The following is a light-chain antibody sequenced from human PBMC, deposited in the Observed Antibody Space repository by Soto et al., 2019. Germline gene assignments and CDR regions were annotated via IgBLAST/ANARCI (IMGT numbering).Light chain of an antibody. V-gene: IGKV3-15*01. CDR2: GAS. CDR1: ESLSTY. Sequence: EMVMTQSPATLSVSPGERVTLSCRASESLSTYLAWYQQKPGQAPRLLIYGASTKATGIPARFSGSGSATDFTLTISSLQSEDFAVYYCQSYNDWPFTFGQGTKLEI. J-gene: IGKJ2*01. CDR3: QSYNDWPFT.